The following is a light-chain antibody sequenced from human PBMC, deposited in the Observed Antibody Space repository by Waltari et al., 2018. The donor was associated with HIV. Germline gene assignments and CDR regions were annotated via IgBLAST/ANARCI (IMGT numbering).Light chain of an antibody. J-gene: IGKJ1*01. CDR2: WAS. Sequence: DIVMTQSPHSLALSLGERATINCKSSQNIFYSSKNANYLAWYQQKPGQSPKLLIYWASSRASGVPDRFSGSGSRTDFTLSISSLQSVDVAVYFCQQYYSTPPTFGQGTRVEIK. CDR3: QQYYSTPPT. V-gene: IGKV4-1*01. CDR1: QNIFYSSKNANY.